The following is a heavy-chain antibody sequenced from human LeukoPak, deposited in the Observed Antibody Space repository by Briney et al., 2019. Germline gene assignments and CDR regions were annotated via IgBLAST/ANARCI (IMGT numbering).Heavy chain of an antibody. D-gene: IGHD2-2*02. V-gene: IGHV3-23*01. CDR1: GFTFSGYA. Sequence: GGSLRLSCAASGFTFSGYAMSWVRQAPGKGLEWVSAISGSGGSTYYADSVKGRFTISRDNSKNTLYLQMNSLRAEDTAVYYCAKTVGRVYCSSTSCYTDYWGQGTLVTVSS. CDR2: ISGSGGST. J-gene: IGHJ4*02. CDR3: AKTVGRVYCSSTSCYTDY.